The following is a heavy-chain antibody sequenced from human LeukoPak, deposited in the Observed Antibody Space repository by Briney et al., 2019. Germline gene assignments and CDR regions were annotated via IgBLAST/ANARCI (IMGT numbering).Heavy chain of an antibody. V-gene: IGHV3-30-3*01. Sequence: PGGSLRLSCAASGFTFSSYAMHWVRQAPGKGLEWVAVVSYDGSNKYYADSVKGRFTISRDNSKNTLYLQMNSLRAEDTAVYYCARDAEWGLPADYWGQGNLVTVSS. CDR3: ARDAEWGLPADY. CDR2: VSYDGSNK. J-gene: IGHJ4*02. CDR1: GFTFSSYA. D-gene: IGHD1-26*01.